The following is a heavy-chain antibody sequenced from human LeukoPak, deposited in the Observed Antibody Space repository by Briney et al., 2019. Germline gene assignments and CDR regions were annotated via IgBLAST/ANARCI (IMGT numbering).Heavy chain of an antibody. J-gene: IGHJ4*02. CDR2: ISGSGTSI. CDR1: GFTFSSYE. V-gene: IGHV3-48*03. D-gene: IGHD2-8*02. Sequence: PGGSLRLSCAASGFTFSSYEMNWVRQAPGKGLEWVSYISGSGTSIYYADSVKGRFTISRDNAENSLYLQMNSLRAEDTAVYFCARDGSTGSGYFDYWGQGTLNAVSS. CDR3: ARDGSTGSGYFDY.